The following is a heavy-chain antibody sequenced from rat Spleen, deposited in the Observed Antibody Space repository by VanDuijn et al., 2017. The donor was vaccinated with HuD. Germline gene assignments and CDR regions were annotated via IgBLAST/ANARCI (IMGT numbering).Heavy chain of an antibody. V-gene: IGHV5-25*01. CDR1: GFTFSDHN. CDR3: ATRDTMMVIKGPDYYVMDA. Sequence: EVQLVESGGGLVQPGRSLKVFCAALGFTFSDHNMAWVRQAPKKGLEWVASISTGGGNTYYRDSVKGRFTISRDNAKSTLCLQMDSLRSEDTATYYCATRDTMMVIKGPDYYVMDAWGQGVMVTVSS. D-gene: IGHD1-12*03. J-gene: IGHJ2*01. CDR2: ISTGGGNT.